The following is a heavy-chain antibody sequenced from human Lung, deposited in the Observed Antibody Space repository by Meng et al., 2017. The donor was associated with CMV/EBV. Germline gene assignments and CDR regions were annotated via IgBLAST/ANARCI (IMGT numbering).Heavy chain of an antibody. CDR1: GCSIGSGGYY. J-gene: IGHJ4*02. CDR3: AREAGRDGYATPKFDY. CDR2: IYYTGST. Sequence: LQEAGPGLVQPSQTLFLTCTVAGCSIGSGGYYWSWIRQHPGKGLEWIGYIYYTGSTFYNPSLKSRVTISVDTSKNQFSLKLIPATAADTAVYYCAREAGRDGYATPKFDYWGQGTLVTVSS. D-gene: IGHD5-24*01. V-gene: IGHV4-31*03.